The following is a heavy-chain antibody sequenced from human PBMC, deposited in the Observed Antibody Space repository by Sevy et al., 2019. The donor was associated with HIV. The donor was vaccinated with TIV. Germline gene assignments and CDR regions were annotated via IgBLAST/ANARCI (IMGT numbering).Heavy chain of an antibody. D-gene: IGHD3-22*01. CDR1: GFTFSSYA. V-gene: IGHV3-23*01. J-gene: IGHJ4*02. CDR2: ISGSGGST. Sequence: GGSLRLSCAASGFTFSSYAMSWVRQAPGKGLEWISAISGSGGSTYYADSVKGRFTISRDNSKNTLYLQMNSLRAEDTAVYYCAKPARDSSGYSYALDYWGQGTLVTVSS. CDR3: AKPARDSSGYSYALDY.